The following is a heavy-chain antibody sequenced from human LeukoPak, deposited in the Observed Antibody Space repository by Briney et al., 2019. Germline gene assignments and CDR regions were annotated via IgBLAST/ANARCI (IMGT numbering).Heavy chain of an antibody. D-gene: IGHD2/OR15-2a*01. J-gene: IGHJ4*02. V-gene: IGHV3-15*01. CDR2: IISKVDGGTA. Sequence: PGGSLRLSCAASGFTFSNAWMSWDRQAPGKGLEWVGRIISKVDGGTADYAAPVKGRFTISRDDSKNTVYLQMNSLKTEDTAVYYCTTSGGTTTRFVDYWGQGNLVSVSS. CDR3: TTSGGTTTRFVDY. CDR1: GFTFSNAW.